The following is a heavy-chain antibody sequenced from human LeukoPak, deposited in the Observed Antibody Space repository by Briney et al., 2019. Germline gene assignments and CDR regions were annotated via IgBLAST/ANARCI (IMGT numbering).Heavy chain of an antibody. CDR3: ARAKRFLEWSYYYYYGMDV. D-gene: IGHD3-3*01. CDR2: INHSGST. CDR1: GGSFSGYY. J-gene: IGHJ6*02. Sequence: TPSETLSLTCAVYGGSFSGYYWSWIRQPPGKGLEWIGEINHSGSTNYNPSLKSRVTISVDTSKNQFSLKLSSVTAADTAVYYCARAKRFLEWSYYYYYGMDVWGQGTTVTVSS. V-gene: IGHV4-34*01.